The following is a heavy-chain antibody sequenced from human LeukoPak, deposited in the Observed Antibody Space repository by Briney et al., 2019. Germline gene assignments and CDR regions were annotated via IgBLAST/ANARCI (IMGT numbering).Heavy chain of an antibody. V-gene: IGHV3-30*04. D-gene: IGHD1-1*01. Sequence: PGRSLRLSCAASGFTFSSYAMHWVRQAPGKGLEWVAVISYDGSNKYYADSVKGRFTISRDNSKNTLYLQMNSLRAEDTAVYYCARLKSGTPYYYGMDVWGQGTTVTVSS. CDR3: ARLKSGTPYYYGMDV. J-gene: IGHJ6*02. CDR1: GFTFSSYA. CDR2: ISYDGSNK.